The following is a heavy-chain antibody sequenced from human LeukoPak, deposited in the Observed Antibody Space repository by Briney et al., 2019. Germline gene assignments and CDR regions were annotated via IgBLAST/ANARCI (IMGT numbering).Heavy chain of an antibody. D-gene: IGHD2-2*01. CDR3: ARDVSRVVPAARYFDY. V-gene: IGHV3-11*06. J-gene: IGHJ4*02. Sequence: GGSLRPSCAASGFTFSDYYMSWIRQAPGKGLEWVSYISANSGYIKFADSVRGRFTISRDNAKNSLYLQMNSLRAEDTAVYYCARDVSRVVPAARYFDYWGQGTVVTVSS. CDR1: GFTFSDYY. CDR2: ISANSGYI.